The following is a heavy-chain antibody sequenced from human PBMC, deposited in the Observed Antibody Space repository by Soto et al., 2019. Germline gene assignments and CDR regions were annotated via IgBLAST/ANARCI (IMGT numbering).Heavy chain of an antibody. CDR1: GYTFTSYH. CDR2: VSANNTNT. J-gene: IGHJ4*02. V-gene: IGHV1-18*01. CDR3: ARDAPPTDY. Sequence: QVQLVQSGAEVKKPGASVKVSCKTSGYTFTSYHISWVRQAPGQGLECSGWVSANNTNTNYAQKSQGRVTMPTDTLTSTAYMELRSLRSDDTAVYYCARDAPPTDYWGPGTLVTVSS.